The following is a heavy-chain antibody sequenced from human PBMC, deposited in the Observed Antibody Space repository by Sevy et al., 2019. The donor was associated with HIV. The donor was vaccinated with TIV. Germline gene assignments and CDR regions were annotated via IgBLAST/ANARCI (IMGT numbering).Heavy chain of an antibody. D-gene: IGHD3-3*01. CDR3: AKDPRPSHRITTFGGVDYFEY. Sequence: GGSLRLSCAASGFTFSTYGMHWVRQAPGKGLEWVAFIRYDESEQYCADSVKGRCTISRDNSKSTLYLRLSSLRDEDTAFYYCAKDPRPSHRITTFGGVDYFEYWGQGTLVTVSS. CDR1: GFTFSTYG. J-gene: IGHJ4*02. V-gene: IGHV3-30*02. CDR2: IRYDESEQ.